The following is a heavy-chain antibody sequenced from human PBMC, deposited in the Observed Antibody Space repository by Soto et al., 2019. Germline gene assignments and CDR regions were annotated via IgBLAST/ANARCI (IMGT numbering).Heavy chain of an antibody. J-gene: IGHJ6*02. CDR1: GGTFSSYA. V-gene: IGHV1-69*01. CDR2: IIPIFGTA. D-gene: IGHD1-26*01. CDR3: ARVGRVGATTYYYGMDV. Sequence: QVQLVQSGAEVKKPGSSVKVSYKASGGTFSSYAISWVRQAPGQGLEWMGGIIPIFGTANYAQKFQGRVTITADESTSTAYMELSSLRSEDTAVYYCARVGRVGATTYYYGMDVWGQGTTVTVSS.